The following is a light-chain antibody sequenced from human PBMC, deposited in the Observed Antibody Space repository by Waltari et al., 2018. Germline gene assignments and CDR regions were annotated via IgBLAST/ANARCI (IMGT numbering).Light chain of an antibody. Sequence: EIVLTQSPGTLSLSPGERATLSCRASQSVSSSYLAWYQQKPGQAPRLLIYGASSRATGIPDRFSVSGSGTDFTLTISRLEPEDFAVYYCQQYGSSPFTFCGGTKVEIK. J-gene: IGKJ4*01. CDR2: GAS. CDR3: QQYGSSPFT. CDR1: QSVSSSY. V-gene: IGKV3-20*01.